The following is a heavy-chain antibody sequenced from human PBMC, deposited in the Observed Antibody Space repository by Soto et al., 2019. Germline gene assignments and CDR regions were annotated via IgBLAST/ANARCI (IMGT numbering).Heavy chain of an antibody. Sequence: QVQLQESGPGLVKPSGTLSLTCAVSGGSISSSYWWSWVRQPPGKGVEWIGEIYHSGSTNYNKSLNSRVTISVDKSKNQFSLKVTSVTAADTAVYYCARVSGSYYYGMDVWGQGTTVTVSS. CDR2: IYHSGST. CDR3: ARVSGSYYYGMDV. J-gene: IGHJ6*02. V-gene: IGHV4-4*02. CDR1: GGSISSSYW.